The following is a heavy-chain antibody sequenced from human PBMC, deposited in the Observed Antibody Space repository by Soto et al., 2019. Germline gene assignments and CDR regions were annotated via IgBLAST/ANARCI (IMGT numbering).Heavy chain of an antibody. D-gene: IGHD2-21*02. V-gene: IGHV3-30*04. Sequence: QVQLVESGGGVVQPGRSLRLSCAASEFTFRSYAMHWVRQAAGKGLEWVAVISYDGRNEYYADSVKGRVTIFRDNSKNTLYLQMISLSDEDAAVYYCARPLPSWGGDCYDAFDIWGRGTMVTVSS. CDR1: EFTFRSYA. J-gene: IGHJ3*02. CDR3: ARPLPSWGGDCYDAFDI. CDR2: ISYDGRNE.